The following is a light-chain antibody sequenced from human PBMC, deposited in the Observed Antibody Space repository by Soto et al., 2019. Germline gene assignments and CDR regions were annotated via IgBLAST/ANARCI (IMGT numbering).Light chain of an antibody. Sequence: EIVLTQSPGTLSLSPGERATFSCRASQSVSSSYLAWYQHKPGQAPRLLIYGASSRATGIPDRFSGSGSGTDFTLTISRLEPEDFAVYYCQHYGSSPYTFGQGTKLEIK. V-gene: IGKV3-20*01. CDR2: GAS. J-gene: IGKJ2*01. CDR3: QHYGSSPYT. CDR1: QSVSSSY.